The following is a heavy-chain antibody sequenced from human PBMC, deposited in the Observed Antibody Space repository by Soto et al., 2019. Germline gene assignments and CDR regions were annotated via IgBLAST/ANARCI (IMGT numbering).Heavy chain of an antibody. V-gene: IGHV3-30*18. CDR1: GFTFSSYG. D-gene: IGHD6-13*01. CDR2: ISYDGSNK. CDR3: AKDHGIAAAGNDYYYGMDV. J-gene: IGHJ6*02. Sequence: QVQLVESGGGVVQPGRSLRLSCAASGFTFSSYGMHWVRQAPGKGLEWVAVISYDGSNKYYADSVKGRFTISRDNSKNTLYLQMNSLGAEDTAVYYCAKDHGIAAAGNDYYYGMDVWGQGTTVTVSS.